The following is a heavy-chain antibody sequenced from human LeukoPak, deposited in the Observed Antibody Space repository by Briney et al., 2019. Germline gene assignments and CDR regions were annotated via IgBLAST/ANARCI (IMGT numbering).Heavy chain of an antibody. CDR1: GFTFSSYW. Sequence: GGSLRLSCAASGFTFSSYWMSWVRQAPGKGLEWVANIKQDGREKYYVDSVKGRFTSSRDNAKNSLYLQMNSLRAEDTAVYYCATIAVEVCYDYWGQGTLVTVSS. CDR2: IKQDGREK. V-gene: IGHV3-7*03. CDR3: ATIAVEVCYDY. D-gene: IGHD6-19*01. J-gene: IGHJ4*02.